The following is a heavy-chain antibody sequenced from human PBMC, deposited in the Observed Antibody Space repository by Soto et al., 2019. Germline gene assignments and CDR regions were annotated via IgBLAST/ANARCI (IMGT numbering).Heavy chain of an antibody. CDR1: GFTFSSYW. CDR2: IKQDGSEK. D-gene: IGHD5-12*01. V-gene: IGHV3-7*01. CDR3: ARDVGGYIGYMYNWFDP. Sequence: EVQLVESGGGLVQPGGSLRLSCAASGFTFSSYWMSWVRQAPGKGLEWVANIKQDGSEKYYVDSVKGRFTISRDNAKNSLYLQMNSLRAEDTAVYYCARDVGGYIGYMYNWFDPWGQGTLVTVSS. J-gene: IGHJ5*02.